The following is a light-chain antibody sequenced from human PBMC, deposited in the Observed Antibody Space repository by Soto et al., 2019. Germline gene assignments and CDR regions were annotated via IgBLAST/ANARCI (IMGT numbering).Light chain of an antibody. CDR3: LQFGASSWT. V-gene: IGKV3-20*01. Sequence: EIVLTQSPGTLSLSPGERATLSCRTSQSVGSNSLAWYQQKPGQAPRLLIYGASSGATGIPDRFSGSGSGTDFTLTISRLEPEDFSVYYCLQFGASSWTFGLGTKVDIK. CDR1: QSVGSNS. J-gene: IGKJ1*01. CDR2: GAS.